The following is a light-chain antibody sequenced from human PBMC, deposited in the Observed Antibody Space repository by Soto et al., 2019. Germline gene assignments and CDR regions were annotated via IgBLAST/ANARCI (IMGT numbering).Light chain of an antibody. CDR1: QSVSSN. V-gene: IGKV3-15*01. CDR2: GVS. J-gene: IGKJ1*01. CDR3: QQYNHWPRT. Sequence: EIMMTQSPATESVYPGERATLSFRASQSVSSNLAWYQQKPGQGPRLLMYGVSTRATGFPARFSGSRSGTEGTITISSLQPEDFTVYDCQQYNHWPRTFGQGTNVEIK.